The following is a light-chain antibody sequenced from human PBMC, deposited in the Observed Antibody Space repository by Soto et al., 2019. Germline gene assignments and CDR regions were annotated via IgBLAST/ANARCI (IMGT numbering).Light chain of an antibody. V-gene: IGKV1-39*01. CDR1: QSISGF. J-gene: IGKJ1*01. Sequence: DIKITQSPSSLSSSVGDRVTITFRASQSISGFLNWYQKKSGQAPKLLMYAASTLQSGVPSRFSGSGSGTDFTLTISSLQPEDSATYYCQQSDSLPWTFGQGTKVDIK. CDR3: QQSDSLPWT. CDR2: AAS.